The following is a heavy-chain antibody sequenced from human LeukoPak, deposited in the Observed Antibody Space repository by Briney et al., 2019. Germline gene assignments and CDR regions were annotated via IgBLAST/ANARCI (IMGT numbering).Heavy chain of an antibody. CDR3: ARGFYGPYSSNLGGYYFDY. D-gene: IGHD6-13*01. J-gene: IGHJ4*02. Sequence: GRSVRLSSAASGFTFSSYAMDWVRQAPGKGLGWVAVISYDGSNKYYADSVKGRFTISRDNSKNALYLQMNSLRAEDTAVYYCARGFYGPYSSNLGGYYFDYWGQGTLVTVSS. V-gene: IGHV3-30*04. CDR1: GFTFSSYA. CDR2: ISYDGSNK.